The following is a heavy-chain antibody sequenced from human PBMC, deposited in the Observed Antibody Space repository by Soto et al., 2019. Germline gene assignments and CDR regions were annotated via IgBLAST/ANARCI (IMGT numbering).Heavy chain of an antibody. Sequence: QVQLVESGGGVVQPGRSLRLSCAASGFTFDTYVMHWVRQAPGKGLEWVAVIWYDGNNECYADSVKGRFTISRDNSKNSPYLQMNGMRVEDTAVYYCAREGSHRPDMEDYYFDYWGKGALVTFSS. CDR3: AREGSHRPDMEDYYFDY. CDR1: GFTFDTYV. D-gene: IGHD3-9*01. J-gene: IGHJ4*02. V-gene: IGHV3-33*01. CDR2: IWYDGNNE.